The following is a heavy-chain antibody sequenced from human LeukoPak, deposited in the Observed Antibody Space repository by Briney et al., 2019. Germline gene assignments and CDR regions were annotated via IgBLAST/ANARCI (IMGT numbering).Heavy chain of an antibody. CDR2: IIPIFGTA. J-gene: IGHJ6*02. D-gene: IGHD2-2*01. CDR1: GGTFSSYA. V-gene: IGHV1-69*13. CDR3: ASGCSSTSCYAIYYYGMDV. Sequence: SVKVSCKASGGTFSSYAISWVRQAPGQGLESMGGIIPIFGTANYAQKFQGRVTITADESTSPAYMELSSLRSEDTAVYYCASGCSSTSCYAIYYYGMDVWGQGTTVTVSS.